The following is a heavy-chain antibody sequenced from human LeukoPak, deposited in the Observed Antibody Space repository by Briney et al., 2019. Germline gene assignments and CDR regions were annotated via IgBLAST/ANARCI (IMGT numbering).Heavy chain of an antibody. CDR1: GFTFSDHY. Sequence: GGSLRLSCAASGFTFSDHYMSWIRQAPGKGLEWVSYISSSGSTIYYADSVRGRFTISRDNAKNSLYLQMNSLRAEDTAVYYCASGAGIAAAGKNYYYYGMDVWGQGTTVTVSS. CDR2: ISSSGSTI. D-gene: IGHD6-13*01. J-gene: IGHJ6*02. CDR3: ASGAGIAAAGKNYYYYGMDV. V-gene: IGHV3-11*01.